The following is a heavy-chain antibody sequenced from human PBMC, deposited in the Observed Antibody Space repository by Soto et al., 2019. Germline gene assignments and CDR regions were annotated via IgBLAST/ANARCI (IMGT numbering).Heavy chain of an antibody. CDR2: ISSSSSTI. CDR3: VRDHHPSYDSSGYLNWFDP. CDR1: GFTFSIYS. D-gene: IGHD3-22*01. J-gene: IGHJ5*02. Sequence: GGSLRLSCAASGFTFSIYSMNWVRQAPGKGLEWVSYISSSSSTIYYADSVKGRFTISRDKAKYPLYLQMNSLRDEDTAVYYCVRDHHPSYDSSGYLNWFDPWGRGTLVTVSS. V-gene: IGHV3-48*02.